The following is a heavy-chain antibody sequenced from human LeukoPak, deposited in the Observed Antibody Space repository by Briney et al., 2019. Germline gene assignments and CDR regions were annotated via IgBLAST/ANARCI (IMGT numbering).Heavy chain of an antibody. Sequence: ASVQVSCQASGYTFTRYYMHWVRPAPGQGLEWMEWINPNSGGTNYAQKFQGRVTMTRDTSISTAYMELSRLRSDDTAVYYCARAMVRGVMVSYGMDGWVQGTTVTVSS. V-gene: IGHV1-2*02. CDR3: ARAMVRGVMVSYGMDG. J-gene: IGHJ6*02. CDR2: INPNSGGT. CDR1: GYTFTRYY. D-gene: IGHD3-10*01.